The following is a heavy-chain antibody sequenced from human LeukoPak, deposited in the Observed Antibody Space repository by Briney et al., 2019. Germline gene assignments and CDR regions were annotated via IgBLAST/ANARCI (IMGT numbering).Heavy chain of an antibody. CDR3: ASDPHHASRMDV. V-gene: IGHV1-18*01. CDR2: ISAYNGNT. D-gene: IGHD1-14*01. CDR1: GYTFTSYG. J-gene: IGHJ6*02. Sequence: ASVNVSCKASGYTFTSYGISWVRQAPGQGLEWMGWISAYNGNTNYAQKLQGRVTMTTDTSTSTAYMELRSLRSDDTAVYYCASDPHHASRMDVWGQGTTVTVSS.